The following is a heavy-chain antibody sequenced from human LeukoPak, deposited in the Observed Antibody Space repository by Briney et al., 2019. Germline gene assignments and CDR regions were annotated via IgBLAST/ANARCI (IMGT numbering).Heavy chain of an antibody. Sequence: PSQTLSLTCAVYGGSFSDYFWGWLRQPPGQGLEWIGEINHSGRTYYNPSLKSRVTISVDTSKNQFSLNLSSVTAADTAVYYCARDVVVVPAAIHYGMDVWGQGTTVTVSS. V-gene: IGHV4-34*01. D-gene: IGHD2-2*01. J-gene: IGHJ6*02. CDR1: GGSFSDYF. CDR3: ARDVVVVPAAIHYGMDV. CDR2: INHSGRT.